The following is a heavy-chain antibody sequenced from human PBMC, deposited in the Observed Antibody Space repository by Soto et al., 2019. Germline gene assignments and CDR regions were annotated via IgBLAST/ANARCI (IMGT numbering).Heavy chain of an antibody. CDR1: GYTFTSYG. J-gene: IGHJ3*02. CDR2: ISAYNGNT. CDR3: ARDFYDILTGYDAFDI. D-gene: IGHD3-9*01. V-gene: IGHV1-18*01. Sequence: VSVKVSCKASGYTFTSYGISWVRQAPGQGLEWMGWISAYNGNTNYAQKLQGRVTMTTDTSTSTAYMELRSLRSDDTAVYYCARDFYDILTGYDAFDIWGQGTMVTVSS.